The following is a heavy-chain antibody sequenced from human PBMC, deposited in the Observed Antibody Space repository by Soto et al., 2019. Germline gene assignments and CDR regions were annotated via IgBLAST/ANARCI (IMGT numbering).Heavy chain of an antibody. CDR2: IGGSGGGT. CDR3: AKDAPGSGWLSDY. V-gene: IGHV3-23*01. CDR1: GFTFSIYA. J-gene: IGHJ4*02. Sequence: GGALRLSCAASGFTFSIYAMSWVRHAPGKGLEWVSTIGGSGGGTSHADFVRGRFTISRDNSRNTLYLQMNSLRAEDTAVYYCAKDAPGSGWLSDYWGQGTLVTVSS. D-gene: IGHD3-22*01.